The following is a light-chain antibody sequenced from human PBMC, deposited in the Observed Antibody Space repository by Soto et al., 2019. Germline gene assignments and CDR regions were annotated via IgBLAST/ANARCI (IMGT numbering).Light chain of an antibody. CDR2: GAN. CDR3: QQYNIWPPIT. J-gene: IGKJ5*01. V-gene: IGKV3-15*01. CDR1: QSVSSN. Sequence: EIVMTQSPATLSVSPGERATLSCRASQSVSSNLAWYQQKPGQAPRLLIYGANTRAAGVPARFSGSGSGTEFTLTITSLQSEDIALYYCQQYNIWPPITFGQGTRLEI.